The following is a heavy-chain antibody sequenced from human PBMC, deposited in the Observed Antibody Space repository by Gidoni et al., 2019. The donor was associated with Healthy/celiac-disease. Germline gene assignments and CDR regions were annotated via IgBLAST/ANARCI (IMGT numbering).Heavy chain of an antibody. J-gene: IGHJ3*02. CDR1: GYSFTSYW. CDR3: ARPCLAAAAYTLGAFDI. D-gene: IGHD6-13*01. CDR2: IYPGDSDT. Sequence: EVQLVQSGAEVKKPGESLQISCKGSGYSFTSYWIGWVRQMPGKGREWMGIIYPGDSDTRYSPSFQGQVTISADKSISTAYLQWSSLKASDTAMYYCARPCLAAAAYTLGAFDIWGQGTMVTVSS. V-gene: IGHV5-51*01.